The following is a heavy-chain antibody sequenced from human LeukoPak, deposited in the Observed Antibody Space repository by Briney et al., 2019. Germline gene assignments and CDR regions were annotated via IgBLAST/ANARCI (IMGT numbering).Heavy chain of an antibody. Sequence: SQTLSLTCTVSGGSISSGSYYWSWIRQPGGKGLEWIGRIYTSGNTNYNPSLKSRVTKSVDTSKNQFCLKLSSVTAADTAVYYCARDGPHSSGYDYWGRGTLVTVSS. J-gene: IGHJ4*02. CDR1: GGSISSGSYY. D-gene: IGHD6-19*01. CDR2: IYTSGNT. V-gene: IGHV4-61*02. CDR3: ARDGPHSSGYDY.